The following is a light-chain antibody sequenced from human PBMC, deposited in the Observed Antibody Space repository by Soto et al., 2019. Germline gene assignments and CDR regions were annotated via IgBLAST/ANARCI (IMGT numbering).Light chain of an antibody. CDR1: MSDVGSHNL. Sequence: QSALTQPASVGGSPGRWITISCTGTMSDVGSHNLVSWYQQHPDKAPKLIIYEVNERPSGVSSRFSGSKSGNTATLTVSGLQPDDEADYHCCSFAGSNPFPYVFGTGTQVTVL. J-gene: IGLJ1*01. V-gene: IGLV2-23*02. CDR2: EVN. CDR3: CSFAGSNPFPYV.